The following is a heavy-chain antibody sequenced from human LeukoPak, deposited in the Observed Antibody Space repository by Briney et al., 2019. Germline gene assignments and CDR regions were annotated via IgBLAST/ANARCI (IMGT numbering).Heavy chain of an antibody. CDR2: ISAYNGNT. CDR3: ARVYCSSTSCYYYYMDV. J-gene: IGHJ6*03. D-gene: IGHD2-2*01. CDR1: GYTFTSYG. V-gene: IGHV1-18*01. Sequence: GASVKVSCKASGYTFTSYGISWVRQAPGQGLEWMGWISAYNGNTNHAQKLQGRVTMTTDTSTSTAYMELRSLRSDDTAVYYCARVYCSSTSCYYYYMDVWGKGTTVTISS.